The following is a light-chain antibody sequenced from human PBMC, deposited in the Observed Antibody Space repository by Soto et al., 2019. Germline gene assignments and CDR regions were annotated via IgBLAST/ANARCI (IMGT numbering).Light chain of an antibody. CDR2: GDN. Sequence: QSVLTQPPSVSGAPGQRVTISCTGSSSNIGAGYDVHWYRQVPGTAPKVLIFGDNNRPSGVPDRFSGSKSGTSASLAITGLQAEDEADYYCQSYDDSLSGVVFGGGTKLTVL. CDR3: QSYDDSLSGVV. CDR1: SSNIGAGYD. J-gene: IGLJ2*01. V-gene: IGLV1-40*01.